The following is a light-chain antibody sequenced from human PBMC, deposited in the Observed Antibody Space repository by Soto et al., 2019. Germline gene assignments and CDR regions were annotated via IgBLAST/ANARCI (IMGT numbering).Light chain of an antibody. CDR3: CSYTDGSPFVV. Sequence: QSVLTQPASVSGSPGQSITISCTGTSSDIGRYNLVSWYQQHPGKAPKLMIYEGSKRPSGVSNRFSGSKSGNTASLTISGLQAEDEADYYCCSYTDGSPFVVFGGGTKLTVL. CDR2: EGS. V-gene: IGLV2-23*03. CDR1: SSDIGRYNL. J-gene: IGLJ2*01.